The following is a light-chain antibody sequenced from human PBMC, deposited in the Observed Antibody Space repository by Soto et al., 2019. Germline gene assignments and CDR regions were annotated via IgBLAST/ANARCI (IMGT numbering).Light chain of an antibody. Sequence: QSVLTQPPSASGSPGQSVTISCTGTSSDVGGYNYVSWYQQHPGKAPKLMIYEVSKRPSGVPDRFSGSKSGNTASLTVSGLQAEDEADYYCNLYAGSNNLVFGGGTKVTVL. J-gene: IGLJ2*01. CDR2: EVS. CDR1: SSDVGGYNY. V-gene: IGLV2-8*01. CDR3: NLYAGSNNLV.